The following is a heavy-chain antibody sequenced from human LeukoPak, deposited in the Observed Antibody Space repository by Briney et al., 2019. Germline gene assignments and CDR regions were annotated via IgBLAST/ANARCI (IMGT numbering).Heavy chain of an antibody. J-gene: IGHJ4*02. D-gene: IGHD4-17*01. Sequence: EASVKVSCKTSGYRFTIYYIHWVRQAPGQGLEWMGIINPSDGGTSYAQKFQGRVTMTRDTSTSTVYMELSSLRSEDTAVYYCARSRPYGDSRLFDYWGQGTLVTVSS. CDR3: ARSRPYGDSRLFDY. V-gene: IGHV1-46*01. CDR1: GYRFTIYY. CDR2: INPSDGGT.